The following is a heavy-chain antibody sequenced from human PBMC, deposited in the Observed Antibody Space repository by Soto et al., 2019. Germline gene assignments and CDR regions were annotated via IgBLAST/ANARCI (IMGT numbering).Heavy chain of an antibody. Sequence: QVQLVQSGAEVKKPGSSVKVSCKASGGTFSNYAVSWVRQAPGQGLEWMGEVIPIFGTTPYAQKFQGRVTITAEESTNTAYMGLSSLRSEDTAVYYCASGFIQGNGGTHDSFDIWARGPWSPSLQ. D-gene: IGHD2-15*01. V-gene: IGHV1-69*01. CDR2: VIPIFGTT. CDR3: ASGFIQGNGGTHDSFDI. CDR1: GGTFSNYA. J-gene: IGHJ3*02.